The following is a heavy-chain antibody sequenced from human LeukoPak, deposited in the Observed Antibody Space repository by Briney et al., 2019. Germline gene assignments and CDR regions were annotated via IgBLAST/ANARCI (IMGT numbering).Heavy chain of an antibody. J-gene: IGHJ4*02. CDR1: GGSISSGDYY. Sequence: SQTLSLTCTVSGGSISSGDYYWTWIRQPAGKGLEWIWRIHTSGRTDYNPSLQSRVTTSIDTSKNQFSLKLSSVTAADTAVYYCARGKNCGGDCSNFDYWGQGTLVTVPS. CDR3: ARGKNCGGDCSNFDY. CDR2: IHTSGRT. D-gene: IGHD2-21*01. V-gene: IGHV4-61*02.